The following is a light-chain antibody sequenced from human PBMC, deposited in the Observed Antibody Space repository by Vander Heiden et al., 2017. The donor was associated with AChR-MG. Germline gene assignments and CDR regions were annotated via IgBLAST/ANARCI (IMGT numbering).Light chain of an antibody. Sequence: DIQMTQSPSSLSASVGDRVTITCQASQDISNYLNWYQQKPGKAPKLLIYDASNLEKGVPSRFSGSGSGTDFTFTISSLQPEDIATYYWQQDDNSLTFGGGTKVEIK. CDR2: DAS. V-gene: IGKV1-33*01. CDR1: QDISNY. J-gene: IGKJ4*01. CDR3: QQDDNSLT.